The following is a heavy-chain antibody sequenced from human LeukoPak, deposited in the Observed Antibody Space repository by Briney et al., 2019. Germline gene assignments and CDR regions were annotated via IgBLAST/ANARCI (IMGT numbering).Heavy chain of an antibody. J-gene: IGHJ6*03. CDR1: GGSLSGYY. CDR2: INHSGST. D-gene: IGHD3-22*01. V-gene: IGHV4-34*01. Sequence: SETLSLTCAVYGGSLSGYYWSWIRQPPGKGLEWIGEINHSGSTNYNPSLKSRVTISVDTSKNQFSLKLSSVTAADTAVYYCARRPGYYYDSSGYRFYYYYYMDVWGKGTTVTISS. CDR3: ARRPGYYYDSSGYRFYYYYYMDV.